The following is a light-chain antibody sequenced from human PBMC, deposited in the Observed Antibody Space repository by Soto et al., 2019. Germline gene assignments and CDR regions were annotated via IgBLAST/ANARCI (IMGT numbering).Light chain of an antibody. V-gene: IGLV2-14*03. Sequence: QSALTQPASVSGSPGQSVILSCSGPSGDIGAYDHVAWFQQHPGEVPQLLLRDVTNRPSGVSGRFSGSKSGNTAYLTISGLRPEDEADYYCSSSTHSNTVVFGGGTKVTVL. CDR2: DVT. J-gene: IGLJ3*02. CDR3: SSSTHSNTVV. CDR1: SGDIGAYDH.